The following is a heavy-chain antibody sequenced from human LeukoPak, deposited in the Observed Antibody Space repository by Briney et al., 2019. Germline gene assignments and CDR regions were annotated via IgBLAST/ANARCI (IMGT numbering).Heavy chain of an antibody. V-gene: IGHV4-39*01. CDR1: GGSISSSIYY. Sequence: SETLSLTCSVSGGSISSSIYYWGWIRRPPWKGGDWIGSIYYSGCTYYNPSLKSRVTISVDTSKNQFSLMLRSVTAADTAVYYCARRLGGSGSYYYWGQGTLVTVSS. CDR2: IYYSGCT. D-gene: IGHD3-10*01. CDR3: ARRLGGSGSYYY. J-gene: IGHJ4*02.